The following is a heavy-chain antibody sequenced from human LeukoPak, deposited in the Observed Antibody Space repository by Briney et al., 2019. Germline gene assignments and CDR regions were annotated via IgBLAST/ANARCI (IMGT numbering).Heavy chain of an antibody. CDR3: ARAGRGGWYNGYFDY. CDR2: INPNSGGT. D-gene: IGHD6-19*01. J-gene: IGHJ4*02. Sequence: AASVKVSCKASGYTFTGYYMHWVRQAPGQGLEWMGWINPNSGGTNYAQKFQGWVNMTRDTSISTAYMELSRLRSDDTAVYYCARAGRGGWYNGYFDYWGQGTLVTVSS. V-gene: IGHV1-2*04. CDR1: GYTFTGYY.